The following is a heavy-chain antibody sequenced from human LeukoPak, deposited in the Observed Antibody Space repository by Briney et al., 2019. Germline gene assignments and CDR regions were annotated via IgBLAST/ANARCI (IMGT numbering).Heavy chain of an antibody. Sequence: PSETLSLTCTVSGGSISSYYWGWIRQPPGKGLEWIGEIYHSGSTNYNPSLKSRVTISVDTSKNQFSLKLSSVTAADTAVYYCARTLCGRGYMDVWGKGTTVTVSS. CDR1: GGSISSYY. D-gene: IGHD2-15*01. CDR3: ARTLCGRGYMDV. J-gene: IGHJ6*03. V-gene: IGHV4-34*01. CDR2: IYHSGST.